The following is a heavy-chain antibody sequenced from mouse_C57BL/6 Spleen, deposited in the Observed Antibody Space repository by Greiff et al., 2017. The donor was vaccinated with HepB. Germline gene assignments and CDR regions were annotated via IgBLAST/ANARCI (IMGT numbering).Heavy chain of an antibody. CDR3: AIYYYGSSYVDY. D-gene: IGHD1-1*01. CDR1: GFTFSDYG. Sequence: DVMLVESGGGLVKPGGSLKLSCAASGFTFSDYGMHWVRQAPEKGLEWVAYISSGSSTIYYADTVKGRFTISRDNAKNTLFLQMTSLRSEDTAMYYCAIYYYGSSYVDYWGQGTTLTVSS. J-gene: IGHJ2*01. V-gene: IGHV5-17*01. CDR2: ISSGSSTI.